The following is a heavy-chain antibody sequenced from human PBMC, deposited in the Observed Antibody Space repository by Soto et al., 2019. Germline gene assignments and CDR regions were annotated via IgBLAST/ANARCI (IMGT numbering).Heavy chain of an antibody. J-gene: IGHJ4*02. D-gene: IGHD3-9*01. CDR1: GFTFGDYA. CDR3: VKEGNDILTGYYDY. V-gene: IGHV3-49*03. CDR2: IRSKAYGGTT. Sequence: GGSLRLSCTASGFTFGDYAMSWFRQAPGKGLEWVGLIRSKAYGGTTEYAASVKGRFTISRDDSKSIAYLQMNSLKTEDTAVYYCVKEGNDILTGYYDYWGQGTLVTVSS.